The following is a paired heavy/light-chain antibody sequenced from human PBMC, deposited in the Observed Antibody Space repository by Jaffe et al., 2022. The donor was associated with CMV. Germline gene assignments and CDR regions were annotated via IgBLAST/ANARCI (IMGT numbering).Heavy chain of an antibody. Sequence: QLQLQESGPGLVKPSETLSLTCTVSGGSITSDSYYWGWIRQPPGKGLEWIGTIYHGGSTYYNPSLKSRVTISVDTSKNQFSLKLSSVTAGDTAVYYCGRYLGYCPGADCLGPQFAFDYWGQGTLVTVSS. CDR3: GRYLGYCPGADCLGPQFAFDY. J-gene: IGHJ4*02. V-gene: IGHV4-39*01. CDR1: GGSITSDSYY. CDR2: IYHGGST. D-gene: IGHD2-8*02.
Light chain of an antibody. Sequence: QSGLTQPRSVSGSPGQSVTISCTGSSSDIGSYNYVSWFQQHPGKAPKLMIYDVTKRPSGVPDRFSGSKSGNTASLTISGLQAEDEADYYCCSYAGSYSWVFGGGTKLTVL. CDR3: CSYAGSYSWV. CDR2: DVT. J-gene: IGLJ3*02. V-gene: IGLV2-11*01. CDR1: SSDIGSYNY.